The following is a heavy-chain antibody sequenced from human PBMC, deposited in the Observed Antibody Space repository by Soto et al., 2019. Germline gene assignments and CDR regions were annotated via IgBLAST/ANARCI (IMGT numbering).Heavy chain of an antibody. CDR1: GGSISSGGYY. J-gene: IGHJ3*02. CDR2: IYYSGST. CDR3: ARAGWIQLWLGAFDI. V-gene: IGHV4-31*03. D-gene: IGHD5-18*01. Sequence: LSLTCTVSGGSISSGGYYWSWIRQHPGKGLEWIGYIYYSGSTYYNPSLKSRVTISVDTSKNQFSLKLSSVTAADTAVYYCARAGWIQLWLGAFDIWGQGTMVTVSS.